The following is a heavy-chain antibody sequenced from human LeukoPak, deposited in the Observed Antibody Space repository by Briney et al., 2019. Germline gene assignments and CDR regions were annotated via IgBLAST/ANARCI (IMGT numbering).Heavy chain of an antibody. CDR1: GGSFSGYY. CDR3: ARGTRGSSSPARSFDY. Sequence: PSETLSLTCAVYGGSFSGYYWSWIRRPPGKGLEWIGEINHSGSTNYNPSLKSRVTISVDTSKNQFSLKLSSVTAADTAVYYCARGTRGSSSPARSFDYWGQGTLVTVSS. V-gene: IGHV4-34*01. CDR2: INHSGST. J-gene: IGHJ4*02. D-gene: IGHD6-6*01.